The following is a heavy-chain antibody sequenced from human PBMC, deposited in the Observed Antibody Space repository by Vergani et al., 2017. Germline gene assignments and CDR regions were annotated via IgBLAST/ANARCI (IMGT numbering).Heavy chain of an antibody. V-gene: IGHV7-4-1*02. D-gene: IGHD6-13*01. CDR1: GGTFSSYA. CDR2: INTNTGNP. Sequence: QVQLVQSGAEVKKPGSSVKVSCKASGGTFSSYAISWVRQAPGQGLEWMGWINTNTGNPAYAQGFRGRFVFSLDTSVNTAYLQINNLKLDDTAVYYCAKDTLAAVYLDYWGQGTLDTVSS. CDR3: AKDTLAAVYLDY. J-gene: IGHJ4*02.